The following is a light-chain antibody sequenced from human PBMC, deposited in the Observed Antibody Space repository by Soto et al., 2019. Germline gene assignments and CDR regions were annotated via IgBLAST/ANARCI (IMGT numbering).Light chain of an antibody. CDR1: QGISNY. CDR3: QKYNSDPPGAT. J-gene: IGKJ3*01. CDR2: AAS. Sequence: DLQMTQSPSSLSASVGDRVTITCRASQGISNYLAWYQQKPGKVPKLLIYAASTLQSGVPSRFSGSGSGTDFTLTINSLQPEDVATYYCQKYNSDPPGATFGPGTKVDIK. V-gene: IGKV1-27*01.